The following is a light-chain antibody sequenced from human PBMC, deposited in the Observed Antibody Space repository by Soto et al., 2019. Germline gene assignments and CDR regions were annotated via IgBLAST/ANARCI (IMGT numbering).Light chain of an antibody. CDR1: SSDVGGYNY. J-gene: IGLJ1*01. Sequence: QSVLTQPPSASGSPGQSVAISCTGTSSDVGGYNYVSWYQQHPGKAPKLMIYAVNKLPSGVPDRFSGSKSGNTASLTVSGLKAEDEADYYCSSYASSSNVFGPGTKVTVL. CDR3: SSYASSSNV. V-gene: IGLV2-8*01. CDR2: AVN.